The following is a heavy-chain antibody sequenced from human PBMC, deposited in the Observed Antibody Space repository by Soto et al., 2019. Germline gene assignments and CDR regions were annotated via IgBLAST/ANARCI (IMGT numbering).Heavy chain of an antibody. Sequence: DVQLVESGGGLIQHGESLRLSCAAFGFTISGKKYVAWVRQAPGKGLEWVSALYDLDGSFYAASVKGRFTTSSDSSKTTVYLQMNDLRPDDTAVYYCATWHEREHAYDVGGQGTTVTVSS. CDR2: LYDLDGS. CDR1: GFTISGKKY. CDR3: ATWHEREHAYDV. D-gene: IGHD1-1*01. V-gene: IGHV3-53*01. J-gene: IGHJ3*01.